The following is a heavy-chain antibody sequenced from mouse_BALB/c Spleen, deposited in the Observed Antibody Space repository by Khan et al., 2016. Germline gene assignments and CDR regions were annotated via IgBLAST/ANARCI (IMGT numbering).Heavy chain of an antibody. CDR1: GFTFSSFG. CDR3: ARKGARNYWAMDD. V-gene: IGHV5-17*02. Sequence: EVELVESGGGLVQPGGSRKLSCAASGFTFSSFGMHWVRQAPEKGLEWVAYINSGSSTIYYAATVKGRFTISRDTPKNTLFLQMTSLRSEDTAIYYYARKGARNYWAMDDWGQGTTVTVSS. J-gene: IGHJ4*01. CDR2: INSGSSTI.